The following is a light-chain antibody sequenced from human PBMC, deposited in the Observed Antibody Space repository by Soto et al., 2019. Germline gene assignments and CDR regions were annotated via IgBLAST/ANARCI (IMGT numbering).Light chain of an antibody. V-gene: IGLV2-23*02. CDR3: CSYAGSSTPLI. CDR1: SSDVGSYNL. J-gene: IGLJ1*01. CDR2: EVS. Sequence: QSVLTQPASVSRSPGQSITISCTGTSSDVGSYNLVSWYQQHPGKAPKLMIYEVSKRPSGVSNRFSGSKSGNTASLTISGLQAEDGADYYCCSYAGSSTPLIFGTGTRSPS.